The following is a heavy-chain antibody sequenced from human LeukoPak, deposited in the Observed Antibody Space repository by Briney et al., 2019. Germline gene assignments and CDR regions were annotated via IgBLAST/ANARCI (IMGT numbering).Heavy chain of an antibody. V-gene: IGHV4-59*08. J-gene: IGHJ3*02. D-gene: IGHD3-22*01. CDR2: IYYTGST. CDR1: GGSFSGYY. Sequence: PSETLSLTCAVYGGSFSGYYWSWIRQPPGTGLEWIGYIYYTGSTDYKPSLKSRVTISLATSKNQFSLRLSSVTAADTAVYYCARHISLGSGFYRDAFDIWGQGTLVTVSS. CDR3: ARHISLGSGFYRDAFDI.